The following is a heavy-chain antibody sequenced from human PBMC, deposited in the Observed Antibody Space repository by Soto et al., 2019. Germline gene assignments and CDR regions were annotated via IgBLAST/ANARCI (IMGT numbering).Heavy chain of an antibody. Sequence: SVKVSCKASGFTFTSSAVQWVRQARGQRLEWIGWIVVGSGNTNYAQKFQERVTITRDMSTSTAYMELSSLRSEDTAVYYCAAWGGRTYYYDSSGYRDAFDIWGQGAMVTVSS. CDR1: GFTFTSSA. V-gene: IGHV1-58*01. D-gene: IGHD3-22*01. CDR2: IVVGSGNT. CDR3: AAWGGRTYYYDSSGYRDAFDI. J-gene: IGHJ3*02.